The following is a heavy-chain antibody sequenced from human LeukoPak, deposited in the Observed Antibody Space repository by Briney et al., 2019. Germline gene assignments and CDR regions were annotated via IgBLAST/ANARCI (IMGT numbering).Heavy chain of an antibody. CDR1: GFTFNNYW. J-gene: IGHJ5*02. CDR3: ATSGLNNWFYP. CDR2: INSDGGST. V-gene: IGHV3-74*01. Sequence: GGSLTLSCAASGFTFNNYWMHWVRQAPGRGMVGVSRINSDGGSTNYADSVKGGFTISRDNAKNTLYMQMKSLRAEDTHVFYCATSGLNNWFYPWGQGTLVTVSS. D-gene: IGHD6-19*01.